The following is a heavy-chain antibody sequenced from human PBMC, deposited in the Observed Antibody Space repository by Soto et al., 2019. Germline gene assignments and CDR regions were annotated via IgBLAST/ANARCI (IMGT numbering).Heavy chain of an antibody. D-gene: IGHD3-3*01. CDR3: ARLYYDYV. J-gene: IGHJ6*02. Sequence: WGSLRLSCAGSGFTFLTYSINWVRQASLKGLEWIAYISYDSDTIQYADSVKGRFTISRDNAKNSLYLQMNSLRDEDTAVYYCARLYYDYVWGQGTTVTVSS. CDR1: GFTFLTYS. V-gene: IGHV3-48*02. CDR2: ISYDSDTI.